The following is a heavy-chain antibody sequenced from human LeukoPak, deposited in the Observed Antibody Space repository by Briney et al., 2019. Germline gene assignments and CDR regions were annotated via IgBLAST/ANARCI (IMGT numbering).Heavy chain of an antibody. CDR3: ARTYYYDSSGYSVYYFDY. CDR2: IYYSGST. Sequence: PSETLSLTCTVSGGSISSYYWSWIRQPAGKGLEWIGYIYYSGSTYYNPSLKSRVTISVDTSKNQFSLKLSSVTAADTAVYYCARTYYYDSSGYSVYYFDYWGQGTLVTVSS. V-gene: IGHV4-59*12. J-gene: IGHJ4*02. CDR1: GGSISSYY. D-gene: IGHD3-22*01.